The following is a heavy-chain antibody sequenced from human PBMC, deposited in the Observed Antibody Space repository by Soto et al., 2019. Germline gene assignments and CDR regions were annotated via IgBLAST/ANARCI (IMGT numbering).Heavy chain of an antibody. J-gene: IGHJ6*02. CDR3: ATNVAAKDYWYYGMDG. V-gene: IGHV1-24*01. CDR1: GYTLTELS. D-gene: IGHD6-19*01. CDR2: FDPEDGET. Sequence: ASVKVSCKVSGYTLTELSMHWVRQAPGKGLEWMGGFDPEDGETIYAQKFQGRVTMTEDTSTDTAYMELSSLRSEDTAVYYCATNVAAKDYWYYGMDGWGQGTTVTVSS.